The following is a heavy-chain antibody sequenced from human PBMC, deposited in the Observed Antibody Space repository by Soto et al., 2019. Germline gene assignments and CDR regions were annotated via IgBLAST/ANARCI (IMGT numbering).Heavy chain of an antibody. V-gene: IGHV1-18*01. Sequence: QVQLVQSGAEVKKPGASVKVSCKASGYTFTSYGISWARQAPGQGLEWMGWISAYNGNTNYAQKLQGRVTMTTDTSTSTAYMELRSLRSADTAVYYCARDDYGDYSLGAFDIWGQGTMVTVSS. J-gene: IGHJ3*02. CDR2: ISAYNGNT. CDR3: ARDDYGDYSLGAFDI. D-gene: IGHD4-17*01. CDR1: GYTFTSYG.